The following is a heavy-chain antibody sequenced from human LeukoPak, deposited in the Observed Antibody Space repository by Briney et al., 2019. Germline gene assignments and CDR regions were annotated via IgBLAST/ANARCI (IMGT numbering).Heavy chain of an antibody. CDR2: IKPNSGGT. V-gene: IGHV1-2*02. D-gene: IGHD6-13*01. Sequence: ASVKVSCKASGYSFADYYMHWVRQAPGQGLEWMGWIKPNSGGTRSAQKFQGRVAMTRDTSISTAYMELRSLKSDDTAVYYCARWDSSSYYWFDPWGQGTLVTVSS. CDR3: ARWDSSSYYWFDP. CDR1: GYSFADYY. J-gene: IGHJ5*02.